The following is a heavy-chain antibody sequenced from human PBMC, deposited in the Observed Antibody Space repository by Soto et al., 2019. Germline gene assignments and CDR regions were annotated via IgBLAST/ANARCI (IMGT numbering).Heavy chain of an antibody. J-gene: IGHJ6*02. D-gene: IGHD3-9*01. V-gene: IGHV1-58*02. CDR2: IVVGSGNT. CDR3: AADPYYDILTGSAHYYYYYGMDV. Sequence: SVKVSCKASGFTFTSSAMQWVRQARGQRLEWIGWIVVGSGNTNYARKFQERVTITRDMSTSTAYMELSSLRSEDTAVYYCAADPYYDILTGSAHYYYYYGMDVWGQ. CDR1: GFTFTSSA.